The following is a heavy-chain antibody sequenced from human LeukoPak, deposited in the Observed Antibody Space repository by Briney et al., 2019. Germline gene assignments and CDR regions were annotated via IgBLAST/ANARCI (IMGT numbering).Heavy chain of an antibody. Sequence: PSETLSLTCSVSGGSVGSFSIYYWSWVRQPAGKGLEWIGRIYTGGSTSTSYNPSLKSRVSISVDKSKNHFSLTLRSVTAADTAVYYCAMYNYDTSGFDYWGQGTRVTASS. D-gene: IGHD3-22*01. J-gene: IGHJ4*02. CDR2: IYTGGST. V-gene: IGHV4-4*07. CDR1: GGSVGSFSIYY. CDR3: AMYNYDTSGFDY.